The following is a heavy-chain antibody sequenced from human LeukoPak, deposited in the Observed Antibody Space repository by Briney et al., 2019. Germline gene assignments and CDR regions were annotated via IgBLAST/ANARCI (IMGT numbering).Heavy chain of an antibody. Sequence: ASVKVSCKASGYTFTSYAMHWVRQAPGQRLEWMGWINAGNGNTKYSQKFQGRVTIARDTSASTAYMELSSLRSEDTAVYYCAILWGSTYFDYWGQGTLVTVSS. D-gene: IGHD7-27*01. CDR2: INAGNGNT. V-gene: IGHV1-3*01. CDR3: AILWGSTYFDY. CDR1: GYTFTSYA. J-gene: IGHJ4*02.